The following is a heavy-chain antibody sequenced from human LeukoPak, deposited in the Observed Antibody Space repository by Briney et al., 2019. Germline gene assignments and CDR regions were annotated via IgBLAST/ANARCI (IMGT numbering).Heavy chain of an antibody. J-gene: IGHJ6*03. D-gene: IGHD5-12*01. CDR1: GGTFSSYA. CDR2: IIPTFGTA. Sequence: SVKVSCKASGGTFSSYAISWVRQAPGQGLEWMGGIIPTFGTANYAQKFQGRVTITADESTSTAYMELSSLRSEDTAVYYCARDRGGGYGELKDYYYYYYMDVWGKGTTVTVSS. CDR3: ARDRGGGYGELKDYYYYYYMDV. V-gene: IGHV1-69*13.